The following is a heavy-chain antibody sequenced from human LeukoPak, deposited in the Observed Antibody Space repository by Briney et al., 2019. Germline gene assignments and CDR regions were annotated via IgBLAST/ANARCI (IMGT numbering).Heavy chain of an antibody. J-gene: IGHJ4*02. CDR2: IYYSGST. CDR3: ARLQMTTVTFDY. CDR1: GGSISSGGYY. D-gene: IGHD4-17*01. Sequence: SQTLSLTCTVSGGSISSGGYYWSWIRQHPGKGLEWIGYIYYSGSTYYNPSLKSRLTISVDTSKNQFSLKLSSVTAADTAVYYCARLQMTTVTFDYWGQGTLVTVSS. V-gene: IGHV4-31*03.